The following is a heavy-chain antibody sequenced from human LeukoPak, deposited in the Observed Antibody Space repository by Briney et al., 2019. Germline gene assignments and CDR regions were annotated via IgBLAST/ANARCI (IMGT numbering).Heavy chain of an antibody. V-gene: IGHV3-53*01. J-gene: IGHJ4*02. CDR3: AKDRASGSGSYSYRGFDY. CDR2: IYSGGST. CDR1: GFTVSSNY. D-gene: IGHD6-19*01. Sequence: QAGGSLRLSCAASGFTVSSNYMSWVRQAPGKGLEWVSVIYSGGSTYYADSVKGRFTISRDNLKNTLYLQMNSLRAEDTAVYYCAKDRASGSGSYSYRGFDYWGQGTLVTVSS.